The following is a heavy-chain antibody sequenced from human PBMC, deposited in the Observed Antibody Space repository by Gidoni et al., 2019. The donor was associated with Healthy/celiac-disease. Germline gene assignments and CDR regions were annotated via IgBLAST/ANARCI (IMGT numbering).Heavy chain of an antibody. Sequence: QVQLVQSGAEVKKPGASVKVSCKASGYTFTSYGISLVRQAPGQGLEWMGWISAYNGNTNYAQKLQGRVTMTTDTSTSTAYMELRSMRADDTAVYYCARDRRITMVRLPIWAPDAFDIWGQGTMVTVSS. V-gene: IGHV1-18*01. CDR3: ARDRRITMVRLPIWAPDAFDI. J-gene: IGHJ3*02. CDR2: ISAYNGNT. CDR1: GYTFTSYG. D-gene: IGHD3-10*01.